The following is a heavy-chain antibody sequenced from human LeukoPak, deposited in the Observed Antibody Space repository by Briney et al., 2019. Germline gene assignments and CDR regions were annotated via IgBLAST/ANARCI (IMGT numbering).Heavy chain of an antibody. CDR1: GFTFSSYE. CDR3: ARASGSASHSGDY. J-gene: IGHJ4*02. D-gene: IGHD3-10*01. CDR2: ISSSGSTI. V-gene: IGHV3-48*03. Sequence: GGSLRLSCAASGFTFSSYEMSWVRQAPGKGLEWVSYISSSGSTIYYADSVKGRFTISRDNAKNSLYLQMNSLRAEDTAVYYCARASGSASHSGDYWGQGTLVTVSS.